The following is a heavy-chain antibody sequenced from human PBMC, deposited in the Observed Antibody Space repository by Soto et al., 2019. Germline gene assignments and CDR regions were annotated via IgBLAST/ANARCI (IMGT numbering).Heavy chain of an antibody. CDR3: ARRYYDFWSGYPDFEY. D-gene: IGHD3-3*01. CDR2: MNPNNDNT. CDR1: GCTFTSYD. V-gene: IGHV1-8*01. Sequence: ASVKVSCKASGCTFTSYDINWVRQATGQGLEWMGWMNPNNDNTGYAEKFRGRVTMTRNTSISTAYLELSSLRSEDTAVYYCARRYYDFWSGYPDFEYWAQGTLVTVSS. J-gene: IGHJ4*02.